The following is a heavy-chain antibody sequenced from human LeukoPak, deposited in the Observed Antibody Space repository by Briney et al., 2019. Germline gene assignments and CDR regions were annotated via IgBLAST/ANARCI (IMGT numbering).Heavy chain of an antibody. CDR1: GFTFSSYS. J-gene: IGHJ4*02. CDR3: ARQVWDSSWYVDY. D-gene: IGHD6-13*01. CDR2: ISSSSSYI. V-gene: IGHV3-21*01. Sequence: PGGSLRLSCAASGFTFSSYSMNWVRQAPGKGLEWVSSISSSSSYIYYADSVKGRFTISRDNAKNSLYLQMNSLRAEDTAVYYCARQVWDSSWYVDYWGQGTLVTVSS.